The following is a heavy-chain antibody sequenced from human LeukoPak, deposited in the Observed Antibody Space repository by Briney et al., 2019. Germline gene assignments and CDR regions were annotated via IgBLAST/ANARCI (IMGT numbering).Heavy chain of an antibody. J-gene: IGHJ6*03. CDR3: ARSSGSYRYYYYYMDV. CDR2: TYYRSKWYN. CDR1: GDSVSSNSAL. D-gene: IGHD1-26*01. V-gene: IGHV6-1*01. Sequence: SQTLSLTCAISGDSVSSNSALWNWIRQSPSRGLEWLGRTYYRSKWYNDYAVSVKSRITINPDTSKNQFSLQLNSVTPEDTAVYYCARSSGSYRYYYYYMDVWGKGTTVTVSS.